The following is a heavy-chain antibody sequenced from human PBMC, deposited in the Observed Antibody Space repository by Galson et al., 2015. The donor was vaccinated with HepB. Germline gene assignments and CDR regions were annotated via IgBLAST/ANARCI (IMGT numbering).Heavy chain of an antibody. D-gene: IGHD2-15*01. Sequence: SVKVSCKASGYTFTSYAMNWVRQAPGQGLEWMGWINTNTGNPTYAQGFTGRFVFSLDTSVSTAYLQISSLKAEDTAVYYCSLVVAARELDYWGQGTLVTVSS. CDR3: SLVVAARELDY. CDR1: GYTFTSYA. V-gene: IGHV7-4-1*02. CDR2: INTNTGNP. J-gene: IGHJ4*02.